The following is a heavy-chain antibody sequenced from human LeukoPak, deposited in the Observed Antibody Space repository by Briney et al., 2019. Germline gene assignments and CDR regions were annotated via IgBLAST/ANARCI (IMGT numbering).Heavy chain of an antibody. Sequence: SETLSLTCSVSGGSISNYYWGWIRQPPGKGLEWIGSIYYSGSTYYNPSLKSRVTISVDTSKNQFSLKLSSVTAADTAVYYCARHRGLYCSGGSCYSFDYWGQGTLVTVSS. V-gene: IGHV4-39*01. D-gene: IGHD2-15*01. CDR1: GGSISNYY. CDR2: IYYSGST. CDR3: ARHRGLYCSGGSCYSFDY. J-gene: IGHJ4*02.